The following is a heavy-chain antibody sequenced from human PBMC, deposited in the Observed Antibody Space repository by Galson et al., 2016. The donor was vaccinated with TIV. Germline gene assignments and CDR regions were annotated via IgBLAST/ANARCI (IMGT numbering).Heavy chain of an antibody. D-gene: IGHD2-21*02. CDR2: IHNSGST. CDR3: ARDRWVTYTDRPYFDY. CDR1: GDSVSSGGPF. J-gene: IGHJ4*02. Sequence: TLSLTCTVSGDSVSSGGPFWSWLRQHPERGLEWIGYIHNSGSTYYRPSLKRLLSIFSDTSRNVFSLRLTSVTAADPAVYFCARDRWVTYTDRPYFDYWGQGILVTVSS. V-gene: IGHV4-31*01.